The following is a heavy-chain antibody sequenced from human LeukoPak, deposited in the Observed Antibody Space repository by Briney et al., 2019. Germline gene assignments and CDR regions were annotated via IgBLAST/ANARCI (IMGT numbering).Heavy chain of an antibody. CDR1: GGSISSYY. J-gene: IGHJ4*02. D-gene: IGHD2-21*02. Sequence: SETLSLTCTVSGGSISSYYWGWIRQPPGKGLEWIGYIYYSGSTNYNPSLKSRVTISVDTSKNQFSLKRSSVTAADTAVYYCARESPMTSTSSFPDYWGQGTLVTVSS. V-gene: IGHV4-59*01. CDR3: ARESPMTSTSSFPDY. CDR2: IYYSGST.